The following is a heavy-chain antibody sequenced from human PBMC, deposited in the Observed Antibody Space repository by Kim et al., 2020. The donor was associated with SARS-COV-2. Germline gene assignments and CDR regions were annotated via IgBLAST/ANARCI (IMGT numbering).Heavy chain of an antibody. J-gene: IGHJ4*02. CDR2: IYSGGST. V-gene: IGHV3-66*01. D-gene: IGHD4-17*01. CDR3: AREGHDYGGYLLY. CDR1: GFTVSSKY. Sequence: GGSLRLSCAASGFTVSSKYMSWVRQAPGKGLEWVSVIYSGGSTYYADSVKGRFSISRDNSKNTLFLQMNSLRAEDTAVYYCAREGHDYGGYLLYWGQGTLVTVSS.